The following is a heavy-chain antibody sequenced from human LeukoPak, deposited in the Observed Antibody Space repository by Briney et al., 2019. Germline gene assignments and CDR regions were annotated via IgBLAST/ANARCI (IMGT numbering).Heavy chain of an antibody. CDR3: ARGDKYYYDSSGYRRNY. CDR2: INPNSGGT. J-gene: IGHJ4*02. CDR1: GYTCTGYY. Sequence: ASVKVSCKASGYTCTGYYMHWVRQAPGQGLEWMGRINPNSGGTNYAQKFQGRVTMTRDTSISTAYMELSRLRSDDTAVYYCARGDKYYYDSSGYRRNYWGQGTLVTVSS. D-gene: IGHD3-22*01. V-gene: IGHV1-2*06.